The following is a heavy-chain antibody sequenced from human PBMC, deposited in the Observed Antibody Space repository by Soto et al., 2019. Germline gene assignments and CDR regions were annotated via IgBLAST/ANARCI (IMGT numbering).Heavy chain of an antibody. CDR2: IYSHGKT. V-gene: IGHV4-30-4*01. CDR1: GASISSGHYY. D-gene: IGHD2-21*01. CDR3: VRGYSVVLIDRFYS. Sequence: SESLSLTCTVSGASISSGHYYWGWVRQPPGKRLEWIGYIYSHGKTYSNPSLKCRVTISLDSSEKQYSLWLNSVSAADTAIYYCVRGYSVVLIDRFYSRGQGALHTVSS. J-gene: IGHJ4*02.